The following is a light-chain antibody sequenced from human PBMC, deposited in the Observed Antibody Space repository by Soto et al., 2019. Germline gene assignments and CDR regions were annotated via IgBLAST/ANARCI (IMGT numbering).Light chain of an antibody. Sequence: ETVMTQSPATMSASPGERATLSCRASQSVSSKLAWYQQKPGQAHRLLIYGASTRATGIPARFSGSVSGTEFTLSISSLQSEDSAVYYGQQYNNWPPITFGQGTRLEIK. CDR1: QSVSSK. CDR3: QQYNNWPPIT. V-gene: IGKV3D-15*01. CDR2: GAS. J-gene: IGKJ5*01.